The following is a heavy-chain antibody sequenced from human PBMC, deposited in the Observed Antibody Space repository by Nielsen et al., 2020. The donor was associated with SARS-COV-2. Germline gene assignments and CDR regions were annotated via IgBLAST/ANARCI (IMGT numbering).Heavy chain of an antibody. J-gene: IGHJ4*02. CDR2: ISYDGSNK. CDR1: GFTFSSYG. Sequence: GESLKISCAASGFTFSSYGMHWVRQAPGKGLEWVAVISYDGSNKYYADSVKGRFTISRDNSKNTLYLQMNSLRAEDTAVYYCARDQGGYCGGDCRYLRYWGQGTLVTVSS. D-gene: IGHD2-21*01. V-gene: IGHV3-33*05. CDR3: ARDQGGYCGGDCRYLRY.